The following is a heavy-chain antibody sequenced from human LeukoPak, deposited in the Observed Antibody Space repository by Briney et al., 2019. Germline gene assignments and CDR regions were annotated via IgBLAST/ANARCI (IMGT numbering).Heavy chain of an antibody. J-gene: IGHJ3*02. Sequence: GGSLRLSCAASGFTFSNYAMSWVRQAPGKGLEWVSGISGSGVNTYYADSVRGRFTISRDNSKNTMYLQMNSLRAEDTAVFYCAKAGPAIAVAGTNRGDAFDIWGRGTMVTVSS. V-gene: IGHV3-23*01. D-gene: IGHD6-19*01. CDR1: GFTFSNYA. CDR2: ISGSGVNT. CDR3: AKAGPAIAVAGTNRGDAFDI.